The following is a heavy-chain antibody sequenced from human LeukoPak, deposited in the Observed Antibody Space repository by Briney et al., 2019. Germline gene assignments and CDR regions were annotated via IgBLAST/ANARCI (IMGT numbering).Heavy chain of an antibody. CDR1: GFTFSSYG. Sequence: GSLRLSCAASGFTFSSYGMHWVRQAPGKGLEWVAVIWYDGSNKYYADSVKGRFTISRDNSKNTLYLQMNSLRAEDTAVYYCARGALGEESIVVAGMKADFDYWGQGTLVTVSS. J-gene: IGHJ4*02. CDR3: ARGALGEESIVVAGMKADFDY. CDR2: IWYDGSNK. D-gene: IGHD6-19*01. V-gene: IGHV3-33*01.